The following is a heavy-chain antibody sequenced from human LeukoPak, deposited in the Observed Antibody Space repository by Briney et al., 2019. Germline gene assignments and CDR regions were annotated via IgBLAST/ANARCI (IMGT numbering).Heavy chain of an antibody. V-gene: IGHV1-2*02. CDR1: GYSFTGYH. CDR2: INPNSGDT. CDR3: ARVGSSGWYVHPTLDY. D-gene: IGHD6-19*01. Sequence: ASVKVSCKASGYSFTGYHMHWVRQAPGQGLEWMGWINPNSGDTNYAQKFQGRVTVTRDTSISTAYMELSRLRSDDTAMYYCARVGSSGWYVHPTLDYWGQGTLVTVSS. J-gene: IGHJ4*02.